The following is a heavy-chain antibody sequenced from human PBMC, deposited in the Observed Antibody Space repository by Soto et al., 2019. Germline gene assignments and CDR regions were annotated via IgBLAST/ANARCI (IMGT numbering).Heavy chain of an antibody. V-gene: IGHV1-8*01. D-gene: IGHD2-15*01. Sequence: QVQLVQSGAEVKKPGASVKVSCQASGYTFTNSDINWVRQAPGQGLEWMGWMNPDSGHAAYAQKFQGRVTLTTSTSTSTVYMAMRSLGSEDTAVYYCARRPPCSGGICYYGLDNWGQGTLVTVSS. J-gene: IGHJ4*02. CDR2: MNPDSGHA. CDR3: ARRPPCSGGICYYGLDN. CDR1: GYTFTNSD.